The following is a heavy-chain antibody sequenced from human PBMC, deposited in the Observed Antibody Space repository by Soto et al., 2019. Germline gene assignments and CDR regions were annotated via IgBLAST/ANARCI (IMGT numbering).Heavy chain of an antibody. D-gene: IGHD3-16*02. Sequence: KVSCKASGGTFSSSGFSWVRQAPGQGLEWMGMIVPSLDTTNYAQKFQARVTITADEVTSTAYMELRSLRSEDTAVYYCARWPQPRYTADPYAVDVWGQGTRVTVSS. CDR1: GGTFSSSG. CDR3: ARWPQPRYTADPYAVDV. CDR2: IVPSLDTT. V-gene: IGHV1-69*11. J-gene: IGHJ6*02.